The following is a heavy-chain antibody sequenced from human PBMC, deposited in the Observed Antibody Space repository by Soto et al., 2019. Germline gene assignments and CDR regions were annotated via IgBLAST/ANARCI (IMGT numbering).Heavy chain of an antibody. Sequence: QVHMVESGGGVVQPGRSLTLSCAASGFTFSTYGLHWVRQSPVKGLEWVSVISTDSQRYYADSVKGRFTISRDNAKNTLFLQMDYLRPDDTGVYYCAASHSWNPPVDHWGQGTLVTVSS. D-gene: IGHD1-1*01. J-gene: IGHJ4*02. CDR1: GFTFSTYG. V-gene: IGHV3-30*03. CDR2: ISTDSQR. CDR3: AASHSWNPPVDH.